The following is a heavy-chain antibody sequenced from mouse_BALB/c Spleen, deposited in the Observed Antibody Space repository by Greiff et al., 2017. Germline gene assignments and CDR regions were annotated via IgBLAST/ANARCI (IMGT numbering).Heavy chain of an antibody. D-gene: IGHD2-12*01. CDR2: INPSTGYT. V-gene: IGHV1-7*01. J-gene: IGHJ1*01. Sequence: QVQLQQSGAELAKPGASVKMSCKASGYTFTSYWMHWVKQRPGQGLEWIGYINPSTGYTEYNQRFKDKATLTADKSSSTAYMQLSSLTSEDSAVYYCARDDDWYFDVWGAGTTVTVSS. CDR3: ARDDDWYFDV. CDR1: GYTFTSYW.